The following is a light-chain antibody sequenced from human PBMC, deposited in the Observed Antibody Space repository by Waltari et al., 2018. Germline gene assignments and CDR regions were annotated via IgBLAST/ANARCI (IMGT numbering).Light chain of an antibody. V-gene: IGLV3-1*01. CDR2: QDA. J-gene: IGLJ1*01. CDR3: LAWDGLTYV. Sequence: SYELTQPPSVSVSPGQTATITCSGHKLGDKYASWYQQRPGQSPMLVVYQDAKRPSGIPERFAAYNSANTATLTISGTQTIEEAAYYCLAWDGLTYVFGGGTKVIVL. CDR1: KLGDKY.